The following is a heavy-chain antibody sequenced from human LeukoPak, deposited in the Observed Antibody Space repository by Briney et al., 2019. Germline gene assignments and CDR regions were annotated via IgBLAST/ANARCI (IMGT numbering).Heavy chain of an antibody. CDR2: IYYSGST. J-gene: IGHJ6*03. V-gene: IGHV4-59*01. CDR1: GGSISSYY. Sequence: SVTLSLTCTVSGGSISSYYWSWIRQPPGKGLEWIGYIYYSGSTNYNPSLKSRVTISVDTSKNQFSLKLSSVTAADTAVYYCARGYCSSTSCYTPSWDYYYYMDVWGKGTTVTVSS. D-gene: IGHD2-2*02. CDR3: ARGYCSSTSCYTPSWDYYYYMDV.